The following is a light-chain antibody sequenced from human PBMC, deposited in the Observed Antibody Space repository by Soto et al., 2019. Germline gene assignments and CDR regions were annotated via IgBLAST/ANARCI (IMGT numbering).Light chain of an antibody. CDR3: QKYNSAPLT. V-gene: IGKV1-27*01. Sequence: DIQMTQSPSSLSASVGDRVTITCRASQDISNFLAWYQQKPGKVPKLLISAASTLQSGVPSRFSGSGSGTDFTLTIPSLQPEDVATYYCQKYNSAPLTFGGGTKVELK. CDR1: QDISNF. CDR2: AAS. J-gene: IGKJ4*01.